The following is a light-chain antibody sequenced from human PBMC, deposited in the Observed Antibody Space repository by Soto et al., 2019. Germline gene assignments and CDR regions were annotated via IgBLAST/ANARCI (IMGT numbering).Light chain of an antibody. CDR3: TSNTPIVTLGSV. Sequence: QSVLTQPASVSVSPGQSITISCTGTSSDIGGYNSVSWYQQHPGRAPRLIIYEVTNRPSGVSNRFSASKSGNTASLTISGLQAEDEADYYCTSNTPIVTLGSVFGTGTKVTVL. CDR2: EVT. J-gene: IGLJ1*01. CDR1: SSDIGGYNS. V-gene: IGLV2-14*01.